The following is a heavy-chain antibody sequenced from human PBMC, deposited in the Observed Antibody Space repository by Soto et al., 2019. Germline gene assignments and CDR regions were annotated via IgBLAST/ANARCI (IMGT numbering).Heavy chain of an antibody. Sequence: QMQLVQSGPDVKKPGTSVKVACKASGFTFTSSAVQWVRQARGQRLEWIGWLVGGSGNTNYAQKFQERVTITRDMSTSTAYIELSSLRSEDTAVDYCAADSTSGYRYGYRERPAVMEVWGPGTPVTVSS. J-gene: IGHJ6*02. CDR1: GFTFTSSA. V-gene: IGHV1-58*01. CDR2: LVGGSGNT. D-gene: IGHD5-18*01. CDR3: AADSTSGYRYGYRERPAVMEV.